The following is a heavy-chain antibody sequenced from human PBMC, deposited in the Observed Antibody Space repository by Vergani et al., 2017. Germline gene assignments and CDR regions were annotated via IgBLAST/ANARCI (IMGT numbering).Heavy chain of an antibody. CDR1: GYTFTSYA. CDR3: AREGYYDSSGYYYYYYYMDV. CDR2: INAGNGNT. V-gene: IGHV1-3*01. D-gene: IGHD3-22*01. J-gene: IGHJ6*03. Sequence: QVQLVQSGAEVKKPGASVKVSCKASGYTFTSYAMHWVRQAPGQRLEWMGWINAGNGNTKYSQKFQGRVTITRDTSASTADMELSSLRSEDTAVYYCAREGYYDSSGYYYYYYYMDVWGKGTTVTVSS.